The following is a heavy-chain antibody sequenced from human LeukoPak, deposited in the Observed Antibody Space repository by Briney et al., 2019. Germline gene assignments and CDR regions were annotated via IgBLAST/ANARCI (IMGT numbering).Heavy chain of an antibody. V-gene: IGHV1-2*02. CDR3: ATDFPKLRYFDWRDAFDI. CDR1: GYTFTGYY. D-gene: IGHD3-9*01. Sequence: ASVKVSCKASGYTFTGYYMHWVRQAPGQGLEWMGWISPNSGGTNYAQKFQGRVTMTRDTSISTAYMELSRLRSDDTAVYYCATDFPKLRYFDWRDAFDIWGQGTMVTVSS. CDR2: ISPNSGGT. J-gene: IGHJ3*02.